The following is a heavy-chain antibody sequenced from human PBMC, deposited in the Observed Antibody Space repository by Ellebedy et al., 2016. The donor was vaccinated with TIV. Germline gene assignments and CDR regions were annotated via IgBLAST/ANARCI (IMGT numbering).Heavy chain of an antibody. CDR3: TADHPQSAAHSFDF. V-gene: IGHV3-15*01. CDR1: GITFSEAW. D-gene: IGHD3-3*01. CDR2: VKSKVSGGTV. J-gene: IGHJ4*02. Sequence: GGSLRLSCAVSGITFSEAWMSWVRQAPGKGLEWVGRVKSKVSGGTVDYAAPVQGRFTISRDDSKNTLYLQLNSLKIEDTAVYYCTADHPQSAAHSFDFWGQGSLVTVSS.